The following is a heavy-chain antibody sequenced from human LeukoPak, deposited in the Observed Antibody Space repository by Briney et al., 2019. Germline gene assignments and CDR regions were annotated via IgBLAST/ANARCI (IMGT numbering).Heavy chain of an antibody. D-gene: IGHD4-11*01. CDR2: IYYSGST. J-gene: IGHJ6*03. CDR3: ARVNRYSNYGDYYYYMDV. V-gene: IGHV4-59*11. Sequence: PSETLSLTCTVSGGSISSHYWSWIRQPPGKGLEWIGYIYYSGSTNYNPSLKSRVTISVDTSKNQFSLKLSSVTAADTAVYYCARVNRYSNYGDYYYYMDVWGKGTTVTVSS. CDR1: GGSISSHY.